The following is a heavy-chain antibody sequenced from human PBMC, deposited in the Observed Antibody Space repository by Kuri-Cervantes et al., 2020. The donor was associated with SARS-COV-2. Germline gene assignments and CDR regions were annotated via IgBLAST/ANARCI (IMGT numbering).Heavy chain of an antibody. J-gene: IGHJ6*02. CDR1: GFTFSSYA. V-gene: IGHV3-23*01. Sequence: GGSLRLSCAASGFTFSSYAMNWIRQAPGKGLEWFSSISGNGGTTYYADSVKGRFTISRDNAKNSLYLQMNSLRDEDTAVYYCARDKPVTTVADLYYYGMDVWGQGTTVTVSS. CDR2: ISGNGGTT. CDR3: ARDKPVTTVADLYYYGMDV. D-gene: IGHD4-11*01.